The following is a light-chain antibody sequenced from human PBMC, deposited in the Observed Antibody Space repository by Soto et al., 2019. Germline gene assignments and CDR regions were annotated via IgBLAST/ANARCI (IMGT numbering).Light chain of an antibody. J-gene: IGKJ1*01. V-gene: IGKV1-27*01. CDR2: AAS. Sequence: DIQMTQSPSSLSASVGDRVTITCRASHVISNYVAWYQQKPGKVPKLLIFAASTLQSGVPSRSSGSGSGTDFTLTISSLQPEDVATYYCQKYSSAPRTFGQGTKVEIK. CDR1: HVISNY. CDR3: QKYSSAPRT.